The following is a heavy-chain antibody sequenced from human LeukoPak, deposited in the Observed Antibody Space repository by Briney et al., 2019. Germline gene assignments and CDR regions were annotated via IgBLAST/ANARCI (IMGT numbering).Heavy chain of an antibody. J-gene: IGHJ6*03. CDR2: IRNDGSNK. CDR1: GFTFSSYG. D-gene: IGHD2-15*01. CDR3: AKDGCGSYYFRYSYYYMDV. Sequence: GGSLRLSCAASGFTFSSYGMHWVRQAPGKGLEWVAFIRNDGSNKYYADSVKGRFTISRDNSKNTLSLQMDSLRAEDTAVYYCAKDGCGSYYFRYSYYYMDVWGKGTTVTISS. V-gene: IGHV3-30*02.